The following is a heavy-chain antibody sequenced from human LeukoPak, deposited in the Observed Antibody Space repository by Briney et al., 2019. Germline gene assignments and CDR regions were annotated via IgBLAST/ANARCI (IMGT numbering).Heavy chain of an antibody. CDR1: GFTFSSYA. Sequence: GGSLRLTCAASGFTFSSYAMSWVRQAPGKGLEWFSATSGSGGSTYYADSVKGRFTISRDNSKNTLYLQMNSLRAEDTAVYYCAKGVVSYDSSGYYWDWGQGTLVTVSS. J-gene: IGHJ4*02. CDR2: TSGSGGST. CDR3: AKGVVSYDSSGYYWD. D-gene: IGHD3-22*01. V-gene: IGHV3-23*01.